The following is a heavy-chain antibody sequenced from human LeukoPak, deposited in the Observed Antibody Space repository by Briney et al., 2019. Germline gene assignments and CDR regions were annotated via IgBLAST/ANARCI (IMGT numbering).Heavy chain of an antibody. CDR2: ISGDGGST. Sequence: TGGSLRLSCAASGFTFEDYAMHGVRQAPGKGLECVSLISGDGGSTYYAHSVKGRFTISRDNSKNSLYLQMNSLRTEGTALYYCAKYGSGSYYNVLFDYWGQGTLVTVSS. CDR3: AKYGSGSYYNVLFDY. D-gene: IGHD3-10*01. J-gene: IGHJ4*02. CDR1: GFTFEDYA. V-gene: IGHV3-43*02.